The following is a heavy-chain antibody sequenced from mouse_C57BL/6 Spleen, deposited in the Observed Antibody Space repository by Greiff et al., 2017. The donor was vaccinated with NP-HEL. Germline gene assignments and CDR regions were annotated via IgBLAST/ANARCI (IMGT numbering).Heavy chain of an antibody. CDR1: GYTFTDYE. V-gene: IGHV1-15*01. J-gene: IGHJ4*01. CDR2: IDPETGGT. CDR3: TRSYYGSYAMDY. Sequence: VHLVESGAELVRPGASVTLSCKASGYTFTDYEMHWVKQTPVHGLEWIGAIDPETGGTAYNQKFKGKAILTADKSSSTAYMELRSLTSEDSAVYYCTRSYYGSYAMDYWGQGTSVTVSS. D-gene: IGHD1-1*01.